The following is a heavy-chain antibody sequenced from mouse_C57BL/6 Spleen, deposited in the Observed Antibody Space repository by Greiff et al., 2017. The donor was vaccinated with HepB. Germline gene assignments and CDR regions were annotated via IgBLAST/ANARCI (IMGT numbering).Heavy chain of an antibody. CDR1: GYSITSGYD. D-gene: IGHD1-1*01. J-gene: IGHJ3*01. Sequence: VQLKQSGPGMVKPSQSLSLTCTVTGYSITSGYDWHWIRHFPGNKLEWMGYISYSGSTNYNPSLKSRISITHDTSKNHFFLKLNSVTTEDTAKYYCARESYYGQGFAYWGQGTLVTVSA. V-gene: IGHV3-1*01. CDR2: ISYSGST. CDR3: ARESYYGQGFAY.